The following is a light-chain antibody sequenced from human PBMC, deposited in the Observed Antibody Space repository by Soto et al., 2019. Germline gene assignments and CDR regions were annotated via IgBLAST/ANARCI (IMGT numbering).Light chain of an antibody. CDR2: LNSDGSH. J-gene: IGLJ2*01. Sequence: QLVLTQSPSASASLGASVKLTCTLSSGHSSYAIAWHQQQPEKGPRYLMKLNSDGSHSKGDGIPDRFSGSSSGAERYLTISSLQSEDEADYYCQTWGTGIQMVFGGGTKLTV. CDR3: QTWGTGIQMV. CDR1: SGHSSYA. V-gene: IGLV4-69*01.